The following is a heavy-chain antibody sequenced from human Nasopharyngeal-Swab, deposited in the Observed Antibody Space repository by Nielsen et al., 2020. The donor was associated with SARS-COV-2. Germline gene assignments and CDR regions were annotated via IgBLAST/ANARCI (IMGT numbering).Heavy chain of an antibody. CDR1: GGSISSYY. Sequence: PETLSLTCTVSGGSISSYYWSWIRQPPGKGLEWIGYIYYSGSTNYNPSLKSRVTISVDTSKNQFSLKLSSVTAADTAVYYCASSPHYYDSSGYYDDAFDIWGQGTMVTVSS. D-gene: IGHD3-22*01. CDR2: IYYSGST. V-gene: IGHV4-59*13. CDR3: ASSPHYYDSSGYYDDAFDI. J-gene: IGHJ3*02.